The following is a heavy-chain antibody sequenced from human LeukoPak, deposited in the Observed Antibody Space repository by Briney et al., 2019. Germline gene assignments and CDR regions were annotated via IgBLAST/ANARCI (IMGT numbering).Heavy chain of an antibody. CDR2: IYYSGST. J-gene: IGHJ4*02. CDR1: GGSISSYY. Sequence: PSETLSLTCTVSGGSISSYYWSWIRQPPGKGLEWIGYIYYSGSTNYNPSLKSRVTISVDTSKNQSSLKLSSVTAADTAVYYCARLDTGDFDYWGQGTLVTVSS. V-gene: IGHV4-59*01. D-gene: IGHD7-27*01. CDR3: ARLDTGDFDY.